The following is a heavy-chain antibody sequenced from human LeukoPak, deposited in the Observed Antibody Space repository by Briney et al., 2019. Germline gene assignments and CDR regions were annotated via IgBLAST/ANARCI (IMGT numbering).Heavy chain of an antibody. V-gene: IGHV3-11*04. D-gene: IGHD3-10*01. CDR2: ISSRGSST. CDR3: ARDTYGSGSYYNAPLDY. Sequence: LSLTCTVSGVSISSSNSYWGWIRQPPGKGLEWVSYISSRGSSTYYADSVKGRFTISRDNAKNSLYLQMNSLRAEDTAVYYCARDTYGSGSYYNAPLDYWGQGTLITVSS. CDR1: GVSISSSNSY. J-gene: IGHJ4*02.